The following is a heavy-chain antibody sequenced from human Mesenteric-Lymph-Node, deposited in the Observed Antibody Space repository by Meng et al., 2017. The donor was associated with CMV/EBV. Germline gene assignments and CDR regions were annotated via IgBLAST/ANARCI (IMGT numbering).Heavy chain of an antibody. D-gene: IGHD2-15*01. CDR3: AGVADLLY. Sequence: ASVKVSCKTSGFTLTPYYLHWLRQAPGQALEWMGWINLDSGVTKYAQKFEGRVTMTRDTSITTAYMELSRLESDDTAVYYCAGVADLLYWGQGTLVTVSS. CDR2: INLDSGVT. J-gene: IGHJ4*02. CDR1: GFTLTPYY. V-gene: IGHV1-2*02.